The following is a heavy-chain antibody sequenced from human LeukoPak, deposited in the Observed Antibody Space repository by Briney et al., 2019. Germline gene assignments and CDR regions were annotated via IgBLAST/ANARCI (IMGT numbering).Heavy chain of an antibody. CDR1: GFVFSKNG. D-gene: IGHD4-17*01. J-gene: IGHJ5*02. CDR3: AKFSYGDYVA. Sequence: GGSLRLFCATSGFVFSKNGMHWVRQAPGKGLEWVAFIRHDESNKYYADSVKGRFTISRDNSKNTLSLQMNSLRPDDTAVYYCAKFSYGDYVAWGQGTLVIVSS. CDR2: IRHDESNK. V-gene: IGHV3-30*02.